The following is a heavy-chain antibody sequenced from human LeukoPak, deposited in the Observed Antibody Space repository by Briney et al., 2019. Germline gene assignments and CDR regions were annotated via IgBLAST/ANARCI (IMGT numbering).Heavy chain of an antibody. D-gene: IGHD5/OR15-5a*01. CDR2: ISGSGGST. CDR1: GFTFSSYG. V-gene: IGHV3-23*01. J-gene: IGHJ6*03. CDR3: AKDSVSRPRYYYYMDV. Sequence: GGTLRLSCAASGFTFSSYGMSWVRQAPGKGLEWVSAISGSGGSTYYADSVKGRFTISRDNSKNTLYLQMNSLRAEDTAVYYCAKDSVSRPRYYYYMDVWGKGTTVTISS.